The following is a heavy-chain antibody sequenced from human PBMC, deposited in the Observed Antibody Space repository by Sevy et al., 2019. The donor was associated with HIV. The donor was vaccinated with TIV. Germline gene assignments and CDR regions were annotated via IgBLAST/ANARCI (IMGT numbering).Heavy chain of an antibody. CDR3: TTGRNCGGDCHAFDL. D-gene: IGHD2-21*01. V-gene: IGHV3-15*01. CDR2: VKIKTDAGTT. Sequence: GGSLRLSCAASGFTFSNAWISWVRQAPGKGLEWVGRVKIKTDAGTTYYAAPVKGRFTISRDDSKNTVYLQMSSLKSEDTAVYYCTTGRNCGGDCHAFDLWGQGTMVTVSS. J-gene: IGHJ3*01. CDR1: GFTFSNAW.